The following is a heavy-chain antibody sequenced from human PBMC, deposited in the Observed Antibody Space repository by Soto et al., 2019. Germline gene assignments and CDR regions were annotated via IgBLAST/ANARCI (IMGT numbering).Heavy chain of an antibody. V-gene: IGHV3-9*01. CDR2: ISWNSGSI. CDR3: AKDGGFLEWTYYYYYMDV. D-gene: IGHD3-3*01. Sequence: GGSLRLSCAASGFTFDDYAMHWVRQAPGKGLEWVSGISWNSGSIGYADSVKGRFTISRDNAKNSLYLQMNSLRAEDTALYYCAKDGGFLEWTYYYYYMDVWGKGTTVTVSS. J-gene: IGHJ6*03. CDR1: GFTFDDYA.